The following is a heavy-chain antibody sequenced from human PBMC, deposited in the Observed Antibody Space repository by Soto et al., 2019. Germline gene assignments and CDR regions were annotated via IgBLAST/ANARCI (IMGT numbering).Heavy chain of an antibody. CDR3: ARIGPTSIAVAGSVYYFDY. D-gene: IGHD6-19*01. J-gene: IGHJ4*02. V-gene: IGHV1-69*12. CDR1: GGTFSSYA. CDR2: IIPIFGTA. Sequence: QVQLVQSGAEVKKPGSSVKVSCKASGGTFSSYAISWVRQAPGQGLEWMGGIIPIFGTANYAQKFQGRVTITADESTSTDYMELSSLRSEDTAVYYCARIGPTSIAVAGSVYYFDYWGQGTLVTVSS.